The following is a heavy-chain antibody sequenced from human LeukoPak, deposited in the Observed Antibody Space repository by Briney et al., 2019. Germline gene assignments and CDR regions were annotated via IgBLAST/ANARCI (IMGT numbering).Heavy chain of an antibody. Sequence: ASVKVSCKASGYTFTGYYMHWVRQAPGQGLEWMGWINPNSGGTNYAQKFQGRVTMTRDTSISTAYLELSRLRSDDTAVYYCARDRWDKGTAIPGGDWGQGTLVTVSS. V-gene: IGHV1-2*02. CDR3: ARDRWDKGTAIPGGD. CDR1: GYTFTGYY. J-gene: IGHJ4*02. D-gene: IGHD2-2*02. CDR2: INPNSGGT.